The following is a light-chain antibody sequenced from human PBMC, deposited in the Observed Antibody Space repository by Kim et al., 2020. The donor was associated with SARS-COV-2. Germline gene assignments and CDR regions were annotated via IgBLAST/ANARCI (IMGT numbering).Light chain of an antibody. CDR1: QSINRY. Sequence: SLSPGERATLSCRASQSINRYLAWYQSKPGQAPRLLIYDASNRASGVPARFIGSGSGTDFTLTISSLEPEDFAVYYCQQHSDWLTFGGGTKVDIK. J-gene: IGKJ4*01. CDR2: DAS. V-gene: IGKV3-11*01. CDR3: QQHSDWLT.